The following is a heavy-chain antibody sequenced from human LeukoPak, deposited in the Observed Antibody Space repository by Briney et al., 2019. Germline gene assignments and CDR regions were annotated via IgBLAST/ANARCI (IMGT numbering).Heavy chain of an antibody. CDR3: ARPPSRGYSSSFEY. CDR1: GYSFPAYW. D-gene: IGHD2-2*03. Sequence: GESLKISCKGSGYSFPAYWITWVRQMPGKGLEWMGIIYPDESNIRYSPSFQGQVTISADKSISTAYLQWSSLKASDTAMYYCARPPSRGYSSSFEYWGQGTLVTVSS. CDR2: IYPDESNI. J-gene: IGHJ4*02. V-gene: IGHV5-51*01.